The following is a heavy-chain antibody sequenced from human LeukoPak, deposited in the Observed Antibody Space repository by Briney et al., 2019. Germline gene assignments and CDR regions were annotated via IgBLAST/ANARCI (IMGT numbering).Heavy chain of an antibody. CDR2: IWYDGSNK. D-gene: IGHD6-6*01. Sequence: PGRSLRRSCAASGFTFSSYGMHWVRQAPGKGLEWVAVIWYDGSNKYYADSVKGRFTISRDNSKNTLYLQMNSLRAEDTAVYYCARASYSSSSDGYYMDVWGKGTTVTVSS. CDR3: ARASYSSSSDGYYMDV. CDR1: GFTFSSYG. J-gene: IGHJ6*03. V-gene: IGHV3-33*01.